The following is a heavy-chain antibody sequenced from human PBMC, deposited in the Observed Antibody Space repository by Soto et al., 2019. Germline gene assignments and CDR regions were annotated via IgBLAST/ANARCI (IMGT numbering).Heavy chain of an antibody. CDR1: GGTFTDFT. J-gene: IGHJ5*02. Sequence: QVLLVQSGAEVRKPESSVRVSCKASGGTFTDFTISWLRQIPGQGLEWMGRLIPLLGIPTYAQRFQGRLTIPADKTTGTSYMELRSLTSDDTAVYYCASEGVHQLLYRFDPWGQGTLVAVSS. CDR2: LIPLLGIP. CDR3: ASEGVHQLLYRFDP. V-gene: IGHV1-69*02. D-gene: IGHD2-21*01.